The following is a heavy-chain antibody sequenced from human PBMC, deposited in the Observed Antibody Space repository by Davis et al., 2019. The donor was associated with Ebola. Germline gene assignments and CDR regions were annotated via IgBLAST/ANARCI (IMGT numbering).Heavy chain of an antibody. Sequence: SETLSLTCTVSGGSISSGGYYWSWIRQHPGKGLEWIGYIYYSGSTYYNPSLKSRVTISVDTSKNQFSLKLSSVTAADTAVYYCARQSYDFWSGSLSKYNWFDPWGQGTLVTVSS. V-gene: IGHV4-31*03. D-gene: IGHD3-3*01. CDR2: IYYSGST. CDR1: GGSISSGGYY. J-gene: IGHJ5*02. CDR3: ARQSYDFWSGSLSKYNWFDP.